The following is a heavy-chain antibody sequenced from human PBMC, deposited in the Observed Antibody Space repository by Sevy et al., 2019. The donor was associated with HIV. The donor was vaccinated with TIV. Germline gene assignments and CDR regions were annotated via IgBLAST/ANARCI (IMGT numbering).Heavy chain of an antibody. J-gene: IGHJ5*02. CDR2: ISCDGSNK. V-gene: IGHV3-30-3*01. CDR3: ARDQHDYAGNLRTGWFDP. D-gene: IGHD4-17*01. Sequence: GGSLRLSCAASGFTFSSYAMHWVRQAPGKGLEWVAVISCDGSNKYYADSVKGRFTISRDNSKNTLYLQVKSLRTEDTAVYYCARDQHDYAGNLRTGWFDPWGQGTLVTVSS. CDR1: GFTFSSYA.